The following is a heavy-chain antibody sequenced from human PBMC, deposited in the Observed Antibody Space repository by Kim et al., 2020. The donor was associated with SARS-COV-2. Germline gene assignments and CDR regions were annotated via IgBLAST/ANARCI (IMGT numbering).Heavy chain of an antibody. J-gene: IGHJ6*02. V-gene: IGHV3-33*01. CDR2: IWYDGSNK. CDR3: ARGGYDFWSGSPYYYYGMDV. D-gene: IGHD3-3*01. CDR1: GFTFSSYG. Sequence: GGSLRLSCAASGFTFSSYGMHWVRQAPGKGLEWVAVIWYDGSNKYYADSVKGRFTISRDNSKNTLYLQMNSLRAEDTAVYYCARGGYDFWSGSPYYYYGMDVWGQGTTVTVSS.